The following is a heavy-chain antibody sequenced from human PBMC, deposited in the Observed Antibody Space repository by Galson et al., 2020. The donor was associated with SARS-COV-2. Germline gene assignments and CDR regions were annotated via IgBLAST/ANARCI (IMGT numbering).Heavy chain of an antibody. CDR2: ISSSSSYI. CDR3: ARAVAGTWYFDY. V-gene: IGHV3-21*01. D-gene: IGHD6-19*01. CDR1: ASTFCSYT. Sequence: GGSLSISCAPSASTFCSYTMNWVRQAPGRGMEWVSSISSSSSYIYYADSVKGRFTISRDNAKNSLYLQMNSLRAEDTAVYYCARAVAGTWYFDYWGQGTLVTVSS. J-gene: IGHJ4*02.